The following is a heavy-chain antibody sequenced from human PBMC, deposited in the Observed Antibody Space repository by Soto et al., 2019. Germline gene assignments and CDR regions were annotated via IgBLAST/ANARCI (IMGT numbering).Heavy chain of an antibody. CDR3: ASALYRSGTYYAFDN. CDR1: GYTPTNYD. J-gene: IGHJ4*02. CDR2: ISAYNGNR. Sequence: QVPLVQSGAEVKKPGASVTVSCKTSGYTPTNYDIGWVRQAPGQGLEWMGWISAYNGNRNSAQKLQGRLTMTTDTSTKTAYMELSSLRSDDTAVYYCASALYRSGTYYAFDNWGQGTLVTVSS. V-gene: IGHV1-18*01. D-gene: IGHD1-26*01.